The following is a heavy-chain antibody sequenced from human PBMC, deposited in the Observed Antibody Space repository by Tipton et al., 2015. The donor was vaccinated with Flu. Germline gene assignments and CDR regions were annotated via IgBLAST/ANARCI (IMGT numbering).Heavy chain of an antibody. V-gene: IGHV4-61*02. D-gene: IGHD1-1*01. CDR2: IYTSGST. J-gene: IGHJ6*02. CDR3: ARERGQLEGHVYYYYGMDV. CDR1: GDSISTGSHY. Sequence: TLSLTCNVSGDSISTGSHYWNWIRQPAGKGLEWIGRIYTSGSTTYNPSLKSRVTISVDTSKNQFSLKLSSVTAADTAVYFCARERGQLEGHVYYYYGMDVWGQGTTVTVS.